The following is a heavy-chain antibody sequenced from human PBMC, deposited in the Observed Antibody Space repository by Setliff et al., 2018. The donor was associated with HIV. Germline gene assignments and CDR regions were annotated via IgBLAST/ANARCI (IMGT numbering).Heavy chain of an antibody. V-gene: IGHV3-74*01. CDR3: ARGPQYNFWGGYLGL. D-gene: IGHD3-3*01. J-gene: IGHJ4*02. CDR1: GLTFSNYW. Sequence: GGSLRLSCAASGLTFSNYWMHWVRQAPGKGLEWVSRIDSDGSDTNYADSVRGRFTISRDNAKNTVYLQWTSLRAEDTAVYYCARGPQYNFWGGYLGLWGQGTLVTVSS. CDR2: IDSDGSDT.